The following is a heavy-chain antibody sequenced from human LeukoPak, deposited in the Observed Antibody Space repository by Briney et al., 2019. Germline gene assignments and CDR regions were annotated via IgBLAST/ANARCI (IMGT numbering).Heavy chain of an antibody. CDR3: ARGRATVTTHWVDP. Sequence: GASVKVSCKASGYPFSNYDIHWVRQATGQGLAWMGWMNPNSGNTDYAQKFQGRVTITRNTSISTAYMELSSLRSEDTAVYYCARGRATVTTHWVDPWGQGTLVTVS. CDR2: MNPNSGNT. V-gene: IGHV1-8*01. J-gene: IGHJ5*02. CDR1: GYPFSNYD. D-gene: IGHD4-11*01.